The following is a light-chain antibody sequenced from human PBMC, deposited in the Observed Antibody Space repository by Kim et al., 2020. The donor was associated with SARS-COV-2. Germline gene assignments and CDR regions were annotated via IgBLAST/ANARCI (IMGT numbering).Light chain of an antibody. V-gene: IGKV3-11*01. CDR1: QSVSTY. J-gene: IGKJ4*01. CDR2: DAS. Sequence: LSPGEGVTLTCRASQSVSTYVAWYQQKPGQAPRLLIYDASYRATGIPPRFSGSGSGTDFTLTISSLEPEDIAIYYCQQRSNWPPTFGGGTKVDIK. CDR3: QQRSNWPPT.